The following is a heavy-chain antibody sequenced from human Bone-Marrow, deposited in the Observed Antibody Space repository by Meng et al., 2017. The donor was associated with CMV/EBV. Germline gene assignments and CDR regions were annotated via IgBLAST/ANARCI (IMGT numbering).Heavy chain of an antibody. J-gene: IGHJ6*02. CDR2: ISAYNGNT. Sequence: ASVKVSCKASGYTFTSYGISWVRQAPGQGLEWMGWISAYNGNTNYAQKLQGRVTMTTDTSTSTAYMELSSLRSEDTAVYYCARVRYYGSGSYYKVPLYYGMDVWGQGTTVTVSS. CDR3: ARVRYYGSGSYYKVPLYYGMDV. CDR1: GYTFTSYG. V-gene: IGHV1-18*01. D-gene: IGHD3-10*01.